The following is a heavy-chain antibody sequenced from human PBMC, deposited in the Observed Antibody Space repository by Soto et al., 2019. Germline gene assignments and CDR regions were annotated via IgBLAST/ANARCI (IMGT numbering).Heavy chain of an antibody. CDR2: LYWDYDK. CDR3: AHSKTSGMRYYFDY. J-gene: IGHJ4*02. V-gene: IGHV2-5*02. CDR1: GFSLSTTRVG. Sequence: QITLKESGPTLVKPTQTLTLTCTFSGFSLSTTRVGVGWIRQPPGEALEWLALLYWDYDKLYSPSLKRRLTITKDTSKNQVVLTLTNMDPVDTATYYCAHSKTSGMRYYFDYWGQGTLVTVSS.